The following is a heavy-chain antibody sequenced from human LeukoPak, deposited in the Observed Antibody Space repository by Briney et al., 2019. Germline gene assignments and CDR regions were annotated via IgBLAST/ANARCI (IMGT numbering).Heavy chain of an antibody. CDR2: INHSGST. J-gene: IGHJ4*02. CDR1: GGSFSGYY. CDR3: ARGGPLYYGSGSYPKGEFDY. Sequence: KPSETLSLTCAVYGGSFSGYYWSWIRQPPGKGLEWIGEINHSGSTNYNPSLKSRVAISVDTSKNQFSLKLSSVTAADTAVYYCARGGPLYYGSGSYPKGEFDYWGQGTLVTVSS. D-gene: IGHD3-10*01. V-gene: IGHV4-34*01.